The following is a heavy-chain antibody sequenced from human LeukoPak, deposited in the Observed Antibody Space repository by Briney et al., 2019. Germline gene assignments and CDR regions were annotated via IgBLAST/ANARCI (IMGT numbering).Heavy chain of an antibody. V-gene: IGHV6-1*01. J-gene: IGHJ4*02. D-gene: IGHD5-12*01. CDR3: ARERYSGYDFRSSGRYGLDY. Sequence: SQTLSLTCAISGDSASSNSAAWNWIRQSPSRGLEWLGRTYYRSKWYNDYAVSLQGRITINPDTSKNQFSLHLNSVTLEDTAVYYCARERYSGYDFRSSGRYGLDYWGQGTLVTVST. CDR2: TYYRSKWYN. CDR1: GDSASSNSAA.